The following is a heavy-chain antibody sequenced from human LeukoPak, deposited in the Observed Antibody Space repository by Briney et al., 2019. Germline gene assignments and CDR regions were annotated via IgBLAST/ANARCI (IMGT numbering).Heavy chain of an antibody. CDR2: INAGNGNT. J-gene: IGHJ6*02. Sequence: ASVKVSCKASGYTFTNYAIHWVRQAPGQRLEWMGWINAGNGNTKYSQNFQGRVTMTRDTSTSTVYMELSSLRSEDTAVYYCASPSNYYDSSGYSYPGYYYYGMDVWGQGTTVTVSS. CDR3: ASPSNYYDSSGYSYPGYYYYGMDV. D-gene: IGHD3-22*01. V-gene: IGHV1-3*01. CDR1: GYTFTNYA.